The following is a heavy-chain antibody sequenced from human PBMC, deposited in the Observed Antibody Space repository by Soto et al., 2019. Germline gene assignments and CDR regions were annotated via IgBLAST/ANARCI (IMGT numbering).Heavy chain of an antibody. J-gene: IGHJ4*02. CDR3: AMDLYGGSSRFDY. Sequence: QVPLVESGGGVVQPGRSLRLSFVASGFTFSNNGIHWVRQAPGKGLEWVAVISSDGSKKYYADSVKGRFTISRDNSKNTLYLQMNSLRAEDTAVYYCAMDLYGGSSRFDYWGQGTLVTVSS. CDR1: GFTFSNNG. CDR2: ISSDGSKK. D-gene: IGHD2-15*01. V-gene: IGHV3-30*03.